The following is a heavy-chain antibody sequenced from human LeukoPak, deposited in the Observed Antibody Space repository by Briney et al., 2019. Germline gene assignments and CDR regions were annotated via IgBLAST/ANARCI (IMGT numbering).Heavy chain of an antibody. D-gene: IGHD6-13*01. CDR1: GGSISSSSYY. CDR3: ARMYSSSWYDY. J-gene: IGHJ4*02. V-gene: IGHV4-39*07. Sequence: SEALSLTCTVSGGSISSSSYYWGWIRQPPGKGLEWIGSIYYSGSTNYNPSLKSRVTISVDTSKNQFSLKLSSVTAADTAVYYCARMYSSSWYDYWGQGTLVTVSS. CDR2: IYYSGST.